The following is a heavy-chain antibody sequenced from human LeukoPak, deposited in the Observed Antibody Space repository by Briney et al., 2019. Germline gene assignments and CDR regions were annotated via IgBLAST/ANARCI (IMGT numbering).Heavy chain of an antibody. V-gene: IGHV1-24*01. Sequence: AASVKVSCKVSGYTLTELSMHWVRQAPGKGLEWMGGFDPEDGETIYAQNFQGRVTMTEDTSTDTAYMELSSLRSEDTAVYYCATGDYDSWETGGFDYWGQGTLVTVSS. D-gene: IGHD4-17*01. CDR2: FDPEDGET. J-gene: IGHJ4*02. CDR1: GYTLTELS. CDR3: ATGDYDSWETGGFDY.